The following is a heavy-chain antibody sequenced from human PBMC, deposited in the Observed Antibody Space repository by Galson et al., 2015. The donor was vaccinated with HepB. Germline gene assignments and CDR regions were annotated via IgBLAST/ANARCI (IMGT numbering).Heavy chain of an antibody. J-gene: IGHJ5*02. D-gene: IGHD2-2*01. Sequence: ETLSLTCAVSGGSISSSNWWSWVRQPPGKGLEWIGEIYHSGSTNYNPSLKSRVTISVDKSKNQFSLKLSSVTAADTAVYYCARFGRRYQLLIGDWFDPWGQGTLVTVSS. CDR1: GGSISSSNW. CDR3: ARFGRRYQLLIGDWFDP. V-gene: IGHV4-4*02. CDR2: IYHSGST.